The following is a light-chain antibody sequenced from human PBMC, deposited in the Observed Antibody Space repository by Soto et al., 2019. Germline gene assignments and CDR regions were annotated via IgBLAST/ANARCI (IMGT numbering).Light chain of an antibody. V-gene: IGKV3D-20*02. CDR1: QSVSSSY. Sequence: EIELTQSPGTLSLSPGERATLSCRASQSVSSSYLSWYQQKPRQAPRLLIYGASNSASGIPARFSGSWSGTAFTLTISSLEPEDLVVYYCHQRSNWPPLTFGGGTKVEIK. CDR2: GAS. CDR3: HQRSNWPPLT. J-gene: IGKJ4*01.